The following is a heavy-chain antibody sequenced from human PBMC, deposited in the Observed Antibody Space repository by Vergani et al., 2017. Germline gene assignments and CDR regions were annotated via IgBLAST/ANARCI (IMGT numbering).Heavy chain of an antibody. CDR1: GYSFTSYW. J-gene: IGHJ6*02. CDR2: IYPGDSDT. V-gene: IGHV5-51*01. D-gene: IGHD3-22*01. CDR3: AREYYDSSDFYYYGMDV. Sequence: EVQLVQSGAEVKKPGESLKISCKGSGYSFTSYWIGWVRQMPGKGLEWMGIIYPGDSDTRYSPSFQGQVTISADKSISTAYLQWSSLKASDTAMYYCAREYYDSSDFYYYGMDVWGQGTTVTVSS.